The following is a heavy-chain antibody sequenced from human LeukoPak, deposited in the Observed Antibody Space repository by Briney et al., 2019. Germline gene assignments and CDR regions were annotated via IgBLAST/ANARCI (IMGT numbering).Heavy chain of an antibody. J-gene: IGHJ6*02. Sequence: PGGSLRLSCAGSGITFDDYAMHWVRQAPGKGLEWVSGISWNSGSIGYADSVKGRFTISRDNAKNSLYLQMNSLRAEDTALYYCATDMGDCTDGSCAYGMDVWGQGTTVTVSS. CDR3: ATDMGDCTDGSCAYGMDV. CDR2: ISWNSGSI. CDR1: GITFDDYA. D-gene: IGHD2-15*01. V-gene: IGHV3-9*01.